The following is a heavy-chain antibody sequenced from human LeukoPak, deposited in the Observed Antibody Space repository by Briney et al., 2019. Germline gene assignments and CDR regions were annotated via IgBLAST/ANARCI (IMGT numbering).Heavy chain of an antibody. V-gene: IGHV3-30-3*01. J-gene: IGHJ4*02. Sequence: GGSLRLSCAASGFTFSNYAMHWVREAPGKGLEWVAVLSYEETSKNYADSVKGRFTISRDNSKNTLYLQMNSLRADDTAVYYCARDNNGDYWGQGTLVTVSS. D-gene: IGHD2-8*01. CDR1: GFTFSNYA. CDR2: LSYEETSK. CDR3: ARDNNGDY.